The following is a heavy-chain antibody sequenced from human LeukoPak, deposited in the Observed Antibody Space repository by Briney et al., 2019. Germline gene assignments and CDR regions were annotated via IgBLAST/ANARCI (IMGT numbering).Heavy chain of an antibody. CDR2: ISSSSSYI. J-gene: IGHJ4*02. CDR3: ASSLVDTAMARTDY. Sequence: GGSLRLSCAASGFTFSSYSMNWVCQAPGKGLEWVSSISSSSSYIYYADSVKGRFTISRDNAKNSLYLQMNSLRAEDTAVYYCASSLVDTAMARTDYWGQGTLVTVSS. V-gene: IGHV3-21*01. CDR1: GFTFSSYS. D-gene: IGHD5-18*01.